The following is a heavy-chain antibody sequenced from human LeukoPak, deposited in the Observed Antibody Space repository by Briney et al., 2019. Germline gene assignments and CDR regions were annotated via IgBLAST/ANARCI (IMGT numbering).Heavy chain of an antibody. D-gene: IGHD1-26*01. CDR1: GYTFTGYY. Sequence: ASVKVSCKASGYTFTGYYMHWVRQAPGQGLEWMGWINPNSVDTNFAQKFQGRVTMTTDTSISTAYMELSRLRSDDTAVYYCTTGSPPFGYWGQGTLVTVSS. V-gene: IGHV1-2*02. CDR2: INPNSVDT. CDR3: TTGSPPFGY. J-gene: IGHJ4*02.